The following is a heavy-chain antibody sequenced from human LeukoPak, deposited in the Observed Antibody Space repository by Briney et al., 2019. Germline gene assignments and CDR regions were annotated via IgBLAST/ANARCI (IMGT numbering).Heavy chain of an antibody. Sequence: SGGSLRLSCAASGFTFSTYAMSWVRQAPGKGLEWVSTISGSGGSTYYADSVKGWFTISRDNSKNTLYLQMNSLRAEDTAIYYCAKVQDYDILTGYYIAGGKFDYWGQGTLVTVSS. D-gene: IGHD3-9*01. J-gene: IGHJ4*02. V-gene: IGHV3-23*01. CDR1: GFTFSTYA. CDR3: AKVQDYDILTGYYIAGGKFDY. CDR2: ISGSGGST.